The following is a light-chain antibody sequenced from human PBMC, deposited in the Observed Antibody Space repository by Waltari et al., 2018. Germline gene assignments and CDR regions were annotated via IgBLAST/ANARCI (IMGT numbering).Light chain of an antibody. J-gene: IGKJ2*01. CDR3: MQGTHWPYT. Sequence: DVVMTQSPLSLPVTLGQAASISCKSSQSLVHSDGNTHLTWFQQRPGQSPRSLLYRVSKRDCEVPDRFSGSVSGTDFTLKISRVEAEDIGVCYCMQGTHWPYTFGQGTKLDIK. CDR2: RVS. CDR1: QSLVHSDGNTH. V-gene: IGKV2-30*02.